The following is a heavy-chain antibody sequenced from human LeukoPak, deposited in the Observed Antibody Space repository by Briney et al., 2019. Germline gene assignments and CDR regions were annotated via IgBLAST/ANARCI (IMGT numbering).Heavy chain of an antibody. CDR3: ARDYRSWGIFDP. CDR2: ISAYNGNT. J-gene: IGHJ5*02. CDR1: GYTFTSYG. V-gene: IGHV1-18*01. Sequence: ASVKASCKASGYTFTSYGISWVRQAPGQGLEWMGWISAYNGNTNYAQKLQGRVTMTTDTPTSTAYMELRSLRSDDTAVYYCARDYRSWGIFDPWGQGTLVTVSS. D-gene: IGHD6-13*01.